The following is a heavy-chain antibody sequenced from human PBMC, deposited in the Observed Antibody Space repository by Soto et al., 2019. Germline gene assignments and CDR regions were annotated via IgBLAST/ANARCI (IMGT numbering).Heavy chain of an antibody. CDR1: GGSISSSSYY. D-gene: IGHD4-17*01. CDR3: ARDYGDYGRWFDP. CDR2: IYYSGST. V-gene: IGHV4-39*02. J-gene: IGHJ5*02. Sequence: QLQLQESGPGLVKPSETLSLTCTVSGGSISSSSYYWGWIRQPPGKGLEWIGSIYYSGSTYYNPSLKSRVTITVDTSKTQFSLKLSSVTAADTAVYYCARDYGDYGRWFDPWGQGTLVTVSS.